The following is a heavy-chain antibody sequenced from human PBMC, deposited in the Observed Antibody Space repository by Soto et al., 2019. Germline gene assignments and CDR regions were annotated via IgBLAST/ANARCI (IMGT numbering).Heavy chain of an antibody. Sequence: SETLSLTCAVSGGSFSGYYWSWIRQPPGKGLERIGEINHSGSTNYNPSLMSRVTISVDTSKNQFSLKLSSVTAADTAVYYCARLGRRQSGLYCTNGVCYTAFDYWGQGTLVTVSS. V-gene: IGHV4-34*01. D-gene: IGHD2-8*01. CDR3: ARLGRRQSGLYCTNGVCYTAFDY. CDR2: INHSGST. J-gene: IGHJ4*02. CDR1: GGSFSGYY.